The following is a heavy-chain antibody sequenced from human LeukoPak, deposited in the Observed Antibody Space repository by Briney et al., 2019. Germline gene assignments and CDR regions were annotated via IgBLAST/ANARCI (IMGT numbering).Heavy chain of an antibody. V-gene: IGHV3-23*01. CDR1: GFTFSSYA. CDR3: AKIEGDFWSGPKEY. J-gene: IGHJ4*02. Sequence: GGSLRLSCAASGFTFSSYAMSWVRQAPGKGLEWVSAISGSGGSTYYADSVKGRFTISRDNSKNTLYLQMNSLRAEDTAVYYCAKIEGDFWSGPKEYWGQGTLVTVSS. D-gene: IGHD3-3*01. CDR2: ISGSGGST.